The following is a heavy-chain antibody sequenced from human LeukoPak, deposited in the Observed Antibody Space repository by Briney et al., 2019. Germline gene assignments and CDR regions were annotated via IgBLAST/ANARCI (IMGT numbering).Heavy chain of an antibody. V-gene: IGHV3-23*01. Sequence: GGSLRLSCAGSGFTFSSYAMSWVRQAPGKGLEWVSGISGSGSRTYYADSVKGRFTISRDNSKNTLYLQMNSLRAEDTAVYYCTTDGGSHWGQGTLVTVSS. CDR3: TTDGGSH. CDR1: GFTFSSYA. J-gene: IGHJ4*02. CDR2: ISGSGSRT.